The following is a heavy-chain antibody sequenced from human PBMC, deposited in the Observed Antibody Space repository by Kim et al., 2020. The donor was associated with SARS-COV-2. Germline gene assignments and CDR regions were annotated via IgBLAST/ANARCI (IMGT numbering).Heavy chain of an antibody. D-gene: IGHD5-12*01. V-gene: IGHV3-23*01. CDR1: GFNFRSHA. J-gene: IGHJ4*02. CDR3: AKDMSGYDQFYFDY. Sequence: GGSLRLSCAAFGFNFRSHAMSWVRQAPGKGLEWVSAVSGSGDSVSYADSVRGRFTISRDNSRNTLYLQMNSLRAEDTAVYYCAKDMSGYDQFYFDYWGQGPLVSVSS. CDR2: VSGSGDSV.